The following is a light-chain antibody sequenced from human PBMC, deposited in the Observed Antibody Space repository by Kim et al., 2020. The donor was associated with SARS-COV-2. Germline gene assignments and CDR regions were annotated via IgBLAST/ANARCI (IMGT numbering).Light chain of an antibody. V-gene: IGLV2-8*01. Sequence: SITTPGAGTSSDVGSYDYGSWYQQPPGEAPKLLLYDVTKRPSGVPDRFSGSKSGNTASLTVSGLQADDEADYYCSSYAGNTNFCIFGGGTRSPS. CDR1: SSDVGSYDY. CDR2: DVT. J-gene: IGLJ1*01. CDR3: SSYAGNTNFCI.